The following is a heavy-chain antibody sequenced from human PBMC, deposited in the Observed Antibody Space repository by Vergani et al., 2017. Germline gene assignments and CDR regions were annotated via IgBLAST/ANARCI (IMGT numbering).Heavy chain of an antibody. Sequence: EVQLVPSGAEVKKPGESLKISCKGSGYSFTSYWIGWVRQMPGKGLEWMGIIYPGDSDTRYSPSFQGQVTISADKSISTAYLQWSSLKASDTAMYYCARLEGQQLGNYYYYGMDVWGQGTTVTVSS. J-gene: IGHJ6*02. CDR2: IYPGDSDT. CDR1: GYSFTSYW. CDR3: ARLEGQQLGNYYYYGMDV. V-gene: IGHV5-51*01. D-gene: IGHD6-13*01.